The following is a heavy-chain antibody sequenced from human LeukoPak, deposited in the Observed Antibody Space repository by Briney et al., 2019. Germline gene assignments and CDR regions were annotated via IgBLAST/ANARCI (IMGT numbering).Heavy chain of an antibody. CDR3: ARHLYSYGFSAANWFDP. Sequence: SSETLSLTCTVSGGSISSSSYYWGWIRQPPGKGLEWIGSIYYSGSTYYNPSLKSRVTISVDTSKNQFSLKLSSVTAADTAVYYCARHLYSYGFSAANWFDPWGQGTLVTVSS. CDR1: GGSISSSSYY. CDR2: IYYSGST. J-gene: IGHJ5*02. D-gene: IGHD5-18*01. V-gene: IGHV4-39*01.